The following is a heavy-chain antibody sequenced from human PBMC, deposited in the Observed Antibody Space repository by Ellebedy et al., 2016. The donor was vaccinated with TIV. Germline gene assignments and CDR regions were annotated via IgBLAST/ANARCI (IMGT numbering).Heavy chain of an antibody. J-gene: IGHJ4*02. CDR3: AAPGYGSSSVDY. CDR2: ITDSGGST. Sequence: GESLKISCAASGFTFSSYAMSWVRQASGKGLEWLSSITDSGGSTYNADSVKGRFTISRDNSKNTLYLQMNSLRAEDTAVYYCAAPGYGSSSVDYWGQGTLVTVSS. V-gene: IGHV3-23*01. D-gene: IGHD6-6*01. CDR1: GFTFSSYA.